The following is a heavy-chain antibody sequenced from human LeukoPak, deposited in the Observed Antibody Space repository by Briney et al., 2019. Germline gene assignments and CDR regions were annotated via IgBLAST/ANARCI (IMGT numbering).Heavy chain of an antibody. CDR3: ARERSGSYPPYYFDY. Sequence: PSQTLSLTCTVSGGSISSGDYYWSWIRQPPGKGLEWIGYIYYSGSTYYNPSLKSRVTISVDTSKNQFSLKLSSVTAADTAVYYCARERSGSYPPYYFDYWGQGALVTVSS. D-gene: IGHD1-26*01. CDR1: GGSISSGDYY. J-gene: IGHJ4*02. CDR2: IYYSGST. V-gene: IGHV4-30-4*01.